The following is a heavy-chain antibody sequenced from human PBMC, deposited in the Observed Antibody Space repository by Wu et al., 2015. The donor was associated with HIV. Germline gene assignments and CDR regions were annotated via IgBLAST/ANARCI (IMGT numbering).Heavy chain of an antibody. J-gene: IGHJ6*03. Sequence: QVQLVQSGAEVKKPGASVKVSCKASGYTFTSYDINWVRQATGQGLEWMGWMNPNSGNTGYAQKFQGRVTITRNTSISTAYMELSSLRSEDTAVYYCARGPDFWSGSYYYYYYMDVWGKGTTVTVSS. D-gene: IGHD3-3*01. CDR1: GYTFTSYD. CDR2: MNPNSGNT. CDR3: ARGPDFWSGSYYYYYYMDV. V-gene: IGHV1-8*03.